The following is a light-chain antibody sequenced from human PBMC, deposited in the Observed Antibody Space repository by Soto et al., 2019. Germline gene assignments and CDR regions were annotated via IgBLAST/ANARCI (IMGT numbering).Light chain of an antibody. CDR2: GAS. Sequence: EIVLTQSPGTLSLSPGERATLSCRASQSVSSNYLAWYQQKPGQAPRLLIYGASSRATGIPGRFSGSGSGTDFTLTIRRLEPEDFAVYYGQHYDSSPFTFGPGTKVDIK. CDR1: QSVSSNY. V-gene: IGKV3-20*01. J-gene: IGKJ3*01. CDR3: QHYDSSPFT.